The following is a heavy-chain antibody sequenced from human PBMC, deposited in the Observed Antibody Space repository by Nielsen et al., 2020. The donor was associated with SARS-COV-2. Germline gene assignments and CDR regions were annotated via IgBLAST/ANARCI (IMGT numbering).Heavy chain of an antibody. D-gene: IGHD3-3*01. J-gene: IGHJ6*03. CDR2: ISSSGSGK. Sequence: GESLKISCSASGFTFSNTWMDWVRQAPGQGLVWVSRISSSGSGKAYADLVKGRFAVSRDNAGNTVFLQMNSLRVEDTAVYYCAGGADFWSGTQKYYMDVWGKGTTVIVSS. V-gene: IGHV3-74*03. CDR3: AGGADFWSGTQKYYMDV. CDR1: GFTFSNTW.